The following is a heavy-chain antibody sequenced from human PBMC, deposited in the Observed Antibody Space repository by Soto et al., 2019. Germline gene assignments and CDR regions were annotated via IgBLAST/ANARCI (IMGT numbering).Heavy chain of an antibody. Sequence: SVKVSCKASGGTFSSYSINWVRQAPGQGLEWMGEIIPIFGTANYAQKFQGRVTITADESTSTAYMELSSLRSEDTAVYYCARDGGRHSGGIDYWGQGTLVTAPQ. CDR3: ARDGGRHSGGIDY. CDR2: IIPIFGTA. V-gene: IGHV1-69*13. J-gene: IGHJ4*02. D-gene: IGHD1-26*01. CDR1: GGTFSSYS.